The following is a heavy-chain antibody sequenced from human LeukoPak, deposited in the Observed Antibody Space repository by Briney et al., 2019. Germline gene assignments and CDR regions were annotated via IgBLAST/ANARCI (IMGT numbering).Heavy chain of an antibody. Sequence: SGGSLRLSCAGSGFTFSSYAMSWVRQAPGKGLEWVSTISGSGGAGTYYADSMKGRFTVSRDNSRNTLYLPMNSLRAEDTAVYYCVKDRGGSPFYGMDVWGQGTTVTVSS. D-gene: IGHD1-26*01. CDR1: GFTFSSYA. J-gene: IGHJ6*02. V-gene: IGHV3-23*01. CDR3: VKDRGGSPFYGMDV. CDR2: ISGSGGAGT.